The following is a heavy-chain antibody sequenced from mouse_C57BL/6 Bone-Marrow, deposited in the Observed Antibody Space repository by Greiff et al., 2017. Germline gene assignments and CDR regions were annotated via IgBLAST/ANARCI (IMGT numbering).Heavy chain of an antibody. CDR2: IDPEIGDT. CDR3: SSFDGNYFDF. D-gene: IGHD2-3*01. CDR1: GFNIKDDY. J-gene: IGHJ2*01. V-gene: IGHV14-4*01. Sequence: EVQLQQSGAELVRPGASVKLSCTASGFNIKDDYIHWVKQRPEQGLEWIGWIDPEIGDTEYASKFQGKATITSDTSSNTAYLQLSSLTSEDTAVYYCSSFDGNYFDFWGQGTPLTAAS.